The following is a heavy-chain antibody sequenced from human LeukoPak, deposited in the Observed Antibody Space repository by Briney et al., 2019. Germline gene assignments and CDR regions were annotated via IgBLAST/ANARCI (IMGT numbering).Heavy chain of an antibody. Sequence: GGSLRLSCAASGCTFSAYGIHGVRQPPGKGLEWVAVIAYDGNFRKYVDSVKGRFTISRDNSKNTLYLQMNSLRPEDTAVYYWAREAQYYGSGRNAFDIWGQGTMVTVSS. J-gene: IGHJ3*02. V-gene: IGHV3-30*03. D-gene: IGHD3-10*01. CDR2: IAYDGNFR. CDR1: GCTFSAYG. CDR3: AREAQYYGSGRNAFDI.